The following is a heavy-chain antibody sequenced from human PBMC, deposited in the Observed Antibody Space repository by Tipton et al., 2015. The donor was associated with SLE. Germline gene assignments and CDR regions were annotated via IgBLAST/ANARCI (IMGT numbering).Heavy chain of an antibody. CDR1: GFTFSSYA. Sequence: SLRLSCAASGFTFSSYAMHWVRQAPGKGLEWVAVISYDGSNKYYADSVKGRFTISRDNSKNTLYLQMNSLRAEDTAVYYCARAGFWSGYFDLWGRGTLVTVSS. J-gene: IGHJ2*01. V-gene: IGHV3-30-3*01. D-gene: IGHD3-3*01. CDR2: ISYDGSNK. CDR3: ARAGFWSGYFDL.